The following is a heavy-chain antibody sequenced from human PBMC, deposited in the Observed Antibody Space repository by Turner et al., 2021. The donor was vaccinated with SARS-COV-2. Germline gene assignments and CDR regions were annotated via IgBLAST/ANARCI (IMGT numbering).Heavy chain of an antibody. V-gene: IGHV4-39*01. D-gene: IGHD3-22*01. J-gene: IGHJ6*02. CDR3: AGEEVVFRASHTLYYYGMDV. CDR2: IYDSGST. CDR1: GGSISSSSYY. Sequence: QLHLLESGPGLVKPSETLSLTCTVSGGSISSSSYYWGWIRQPPGKGLEGIGRIYDSGSTYYNPALKSGVTISVDTSKNQFSLKLSSVTAADTAVYYCAGEEVVFRASHTLYYYGMDVWGQGTTVTVSS.